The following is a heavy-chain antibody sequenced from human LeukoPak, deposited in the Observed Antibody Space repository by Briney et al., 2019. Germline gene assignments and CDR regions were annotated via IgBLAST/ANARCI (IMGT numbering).Heavy chain of an antibody. Sequence: SETLSLTCTVSGGSISSYYWSWIRQPPGKGLEWIGEINHSGSTNYNPSLKSRVTISVDTSKNQFSLKLSSVTAADTAVYYCASPPFIAAAGNWFDPWGQGTLVTVSS. J-gene: IGHJ5*02. CDR1: GGSISSYY. V-gene: IGHV4-34*01. CDR3: ASPPFIAAAGNWFDP. D-gene: IGHD6-13*01. CDR2: INHSGST.